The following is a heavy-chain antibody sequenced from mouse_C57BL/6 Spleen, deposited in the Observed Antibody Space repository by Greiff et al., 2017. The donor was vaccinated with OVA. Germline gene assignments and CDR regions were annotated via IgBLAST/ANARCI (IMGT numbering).Heavy chain of an antibody. V-gene: IGHV1-26*01. CDR1: GYTFTDYY. J-gene: IGHJ1*03. D-gene: IGHD1-1*01. CDR2: INPNNGGT. Sequence: EVQLQQSGPELVKPGASVKISCKASGYTFTDYYMNWVKQSHGKSLEWIGDINPNNGGTSYNQKFKGKATLTVDKSSSTAYMELRSLTSEVSAVYYCARPTVVAKGYWYFDVWGTGTTVTVSS. CDR3: ARPTVVAKGYWYFDV.